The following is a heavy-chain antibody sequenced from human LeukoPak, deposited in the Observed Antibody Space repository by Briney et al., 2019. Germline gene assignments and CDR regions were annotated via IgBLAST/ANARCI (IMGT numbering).Heavy chain of an antibody. CDR1: GGSISSYY. Sequence: SETLSLTCTVSGGSISSYYWSWIRQPPGKGLEWIGCIYYSGSTNYNPSLKSRVTISVDTSKNQFSLKLSSVTAADTAVYYCARGDYERLEAPKYYFDYWGQGTLVTVSS. V-gene: IGHV4-59*01. J-gene: IGHJ4*02. CDR2: IYYSGST. CDR3: ARGDYERLEAPKYYFDY. D-gene: IGHD3-16*01.